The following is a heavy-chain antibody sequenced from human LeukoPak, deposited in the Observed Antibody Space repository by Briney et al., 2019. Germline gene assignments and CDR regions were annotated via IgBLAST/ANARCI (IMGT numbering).Heavy chain of an antibody. CDR3: ARYFREDWATCFDF. D-gene: IGHD3-9*01. V-gene: IGHV4-4*07. J-gene: IGHJ4*02. CDR1: GGSISSYY. CDR2: IYTSGST. Sequence: PSETLSLTCTVSGGSISSYYWSWIRQPAGKGLEWIGRIYTSGSTNYNPSLKSRVTMSVDTSKNQFSLKLSSVTAADSAVYYCARYFREDWATCFDFWGQGRLVTVSS.